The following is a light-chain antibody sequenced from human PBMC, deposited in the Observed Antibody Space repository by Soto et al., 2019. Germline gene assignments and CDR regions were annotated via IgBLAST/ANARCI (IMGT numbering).Light chain of an antibody. CDR2: SDN. CDR1: NSNIGSNT. J-gene: IGLJ1*01. V-gene: IGLV1-44*01. CDR3: ATWDDSLNGSGV. Sequence: QSVMTQPPSASGTPGQRVTISCSGSNSNIGSNTVTWYQQVPGTAPKLLIYSDNRRPSGVPDRFSGSKSGTSASLAISGLQSADEADYYCATWDDSLNGSGVFGTGTKLTVL.